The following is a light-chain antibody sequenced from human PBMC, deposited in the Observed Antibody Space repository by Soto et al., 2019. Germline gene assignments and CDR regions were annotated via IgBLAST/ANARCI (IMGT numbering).Light chain of an antibody. CDR3: NSYTSSSTWV. CDR1: SSDVGGHKY. J-gene: IGLJ3*02. Sequence: QSVLTQPASVSGSPGQSITISCTGTSSDVGGHKYVSWYQQHPGKAPKLMIYEVSRRPSGVSHRFSGSKSGNTASLTISGLQAEDEADYYCNSYTSSSTWVFGGGTKADRP. V-gene: IGLV2-14*01. CDR2: EVS.